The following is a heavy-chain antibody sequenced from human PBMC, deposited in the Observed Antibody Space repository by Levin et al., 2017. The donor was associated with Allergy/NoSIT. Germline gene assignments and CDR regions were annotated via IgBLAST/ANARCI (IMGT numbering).Heavy chain of an antibody. CDR2: INHSGST. CDR3: AREKRSSAYYDSSGTFDY. Sequence: SETLSLTCAVYGGSFSGYYWSWIRQPPGKGLELIGEINHSGSTNYNPSLKSRVTISVDTSKNQFSLKLSSVTAADTAVYYCAREKRSSAYYDSSGTFDYWGQGTLVTVSS. CDR1: GGSFSGYY. J-gene: IGHJ4*02. V-gene: IGHV4-34*01. D-gene: IGHD3-22*01.